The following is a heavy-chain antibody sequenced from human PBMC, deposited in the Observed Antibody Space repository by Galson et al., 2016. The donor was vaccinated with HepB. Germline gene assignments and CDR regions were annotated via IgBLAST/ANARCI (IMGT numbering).Heavy chain of an antibody. V-gene: IGHV3-15*01. D-gene: IGHD6-13*01. J-gene: IGHJ4*02. Sequence: SLRLSCAASGSTFSKAWVSWVRQAPGKGLEWVGRIKSKIDGGTPDYAAPVKGRFTISRDDSKNTLYLQMNSLKTEDTAVYYCTTEDLYSSSWSTAFDYWGQGTLVTVSS. CDR1: GSTFSKAW. CDR2: IKSKIDGGTP. CDR3: TTEDLYSSSWSTAFDY.